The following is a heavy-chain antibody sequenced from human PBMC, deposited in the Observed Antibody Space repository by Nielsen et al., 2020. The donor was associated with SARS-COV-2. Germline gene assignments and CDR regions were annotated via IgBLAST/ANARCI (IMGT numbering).Heavy chain of an antibody. J-gene: IGHJ6*02. Sequence: GESLKISCRASGFIFTNYAVHWVRQAPGKGLEWVALISHDETEKFYIDSVEGRFTISRDNSKRTVYLQMNSLRPEDTALYFCAKDTGYRRFYYDAMDVWGQGTTVTVSS. CDR3: AKDTGYRRFYYDAMDV. V-gene: IGHV3-30*18. CDR2: ISHDETEK. D-gene: IGHD3-16*02. CDR1: GFIFTNYA.